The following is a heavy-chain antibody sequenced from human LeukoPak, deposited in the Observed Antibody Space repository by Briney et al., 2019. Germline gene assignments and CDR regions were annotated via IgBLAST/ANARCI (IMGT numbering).Heavy chain of an antibody. CDR3: ARQGAVWFGESYFDY. Sequence: LSESLSLTRTVSGGSMSSSSYYWGWIRQPPGKGLEWIGSIYYSGSTYYNPSLKSRVTISVDTSKNQFSLKLSSVTAADTAVYYCARQGAVWFGESYFDYWGQGTLVTVSS. CDR1: GGSMSSSSYY. J-gene: IGHJ4*02. CDR2: IYYSGST. V-gene: IGHV4-39*01. D-gene: IGHD3-10*01.